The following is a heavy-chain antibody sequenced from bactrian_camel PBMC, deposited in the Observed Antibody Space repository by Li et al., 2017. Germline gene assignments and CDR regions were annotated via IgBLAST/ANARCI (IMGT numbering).Heavy chain of an antibody. J-gene: IGHJ4*01. CDR2: LDSDGIT. D-gene: IGHD1*01. Sequence: QLVESGGGSVQAGGSLRLSCEYSGATHCNYYQSWYRQAPGEERQLVASLDSDGITYYPDSVKGRFTISYDNAKNTVSLQMNSLKPEDTALYYCAPEGPYADKCWPLSGGGQGTQVTVS. CDR1: GATHCNYY. V-gene: IGHV3S56*01.